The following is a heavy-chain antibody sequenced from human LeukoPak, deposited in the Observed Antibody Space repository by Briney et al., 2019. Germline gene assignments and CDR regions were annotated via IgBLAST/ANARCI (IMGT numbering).Heavy chain of an antibody. D-gene: IGHD6-13*01. V-gene: IGHV1-2*02. J-gene: IGHJ4*02. CDR1: GYTFTGYY. CDR2: INPNSGGT. Sequence: ASVKVSCKASGYTFTGYYMHWVRQAPGQGLEWMGWINPNSGGTNYAQKFQGRVTITADESTSTAYMELSSLRSEDTAVYYCARGSAGTTVRPFDYWGQGTLVTVSS. CDR3: ARGSAGTTVRPFDY.